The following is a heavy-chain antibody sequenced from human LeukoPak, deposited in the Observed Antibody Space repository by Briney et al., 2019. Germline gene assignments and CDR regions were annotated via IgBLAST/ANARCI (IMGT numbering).Heavy chain of an antibody. J-gene: IGHJ6*04. Sequence: ASVKVSCKASGGTFSSYAISWVRQAPGQGLEWMGGIIPIFGTANYAQKFQGRVTITADKSTSTAYMELSSLRSEDTAVYFCAAIPVFAVVLHQEPVWGKGTTVTVSS. CDR2: IIPIFGTA. CDR3: AAIPVFAVVLHQEPV. V-gene: IGHV1-69*06. CDR1: GGTFSSYA. D-gene: IGHD3-3*01.